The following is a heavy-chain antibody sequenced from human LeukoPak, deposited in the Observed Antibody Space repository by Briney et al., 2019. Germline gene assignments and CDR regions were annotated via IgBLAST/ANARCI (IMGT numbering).Heavy chain of an antibody. Sequence: KASETLSLTCTVSGGSISSYYWSWIRQPPGKGLEWIGYIYYSGSTYYNPSLKSRVTISVDTSKNQFSLKLSSVTAADTAVYYCARGGHSTFDYWGQGTLVTVSS. CDR3: ARGGHSTFDY. CDR2: IYYSGST. V-gene: IGHV4-59*12. CDR1: GGSISSYY. J-gene: IGHJ4*02. D-gene: IGHD6-13*01.